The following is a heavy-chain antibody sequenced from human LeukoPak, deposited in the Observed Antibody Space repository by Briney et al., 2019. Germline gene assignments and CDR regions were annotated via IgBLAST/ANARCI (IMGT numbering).Heavy chain of an antibody. V-gene: IGHV4-39*01. D-gene: IGHD2/OR15-2a*01. CDR2: VYYSGST. CDR1: GGSISSSGSY. CDR3: ARLLSPGWFDP. Sequence: SETLSLTCTVSGGSISSSGSYWAWIRQPPGKGPEWIANVYYSGSTYYNSSLKSRVTISADTSNNQFSLNLRSVTAADTAVYYCARLLSPGWFDPWGQGTLVTVSS. J-gene: IGHJ5*02.